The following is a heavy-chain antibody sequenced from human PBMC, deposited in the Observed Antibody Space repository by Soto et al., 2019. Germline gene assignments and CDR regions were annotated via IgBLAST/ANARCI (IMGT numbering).Heavy chain of an antibody. CDR1: GYTFTSYF. CDR3: ATLPQASTVVTKSDGMDV. CDR2: INPSGGST. V-gene: IGHV1-46*01. J-gene: IGHJ6*02. D-gene: IGHD4-17*01. Sequence: QVQLVQSGAEVKKPGASVKVSCKASGYTFTSYFMHWVRQAPGQGLEWMGIINPSGGSTSYAQKFQGRVTLTRDTSTSTVYMEVSSLRSEDTAVYYCATLPQASTVVTKSDGMDVWGQGTTVTVSS.